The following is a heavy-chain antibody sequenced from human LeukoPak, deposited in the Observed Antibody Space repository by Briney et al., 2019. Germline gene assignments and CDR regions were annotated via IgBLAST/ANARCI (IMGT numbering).Heavy chain of an antibody. D-gene: IGHD2-2*01. V-gene: IGHV1-18*01. J-gene: IGHJ6*03. CDR3: ARGYCSSTSCYLQYYYYMDV. CDR1: AYTFTSYG. CDR2: ISAYNGNT. Sequence: GASVKVSCKACAYTFTSYGISWVRQAPGQGLEWMGWISAYNGNTNYAQKLQGRVTMTTDTSTTTAYMELRSLRSDDTAVYYCARGYCSSTSCYLQYYYYMDVWGKGTTVTVSS.